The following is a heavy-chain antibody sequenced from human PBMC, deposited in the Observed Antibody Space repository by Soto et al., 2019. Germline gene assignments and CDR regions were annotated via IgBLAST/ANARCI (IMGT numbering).Heavy chain of an antibody. CDR3: ARGVLALDIEVGPGSRYGMDV. Sequence: QVQLQRSGPGLVKPSETLSLICTVSGGSVSSGSYYWSWIRQPPGKGLGWMGYIYYSGITNYNPSLKSRVTILVDTSKNQFSLKLSSVTAADTAVYYCARGVLALDIEVGPGSRYGMDVWGQGTTVTVSS. CDR2: IYYSGIT. D-gene: IGHD2-2*01. J-gene: IGHJ6*02. CDR1: GGSVSSGSYY. V-gene: IGHV4-61*01.